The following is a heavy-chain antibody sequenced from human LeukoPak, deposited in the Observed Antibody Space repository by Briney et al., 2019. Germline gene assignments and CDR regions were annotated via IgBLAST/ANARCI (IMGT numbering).Heavy chain of an antibody. CDR2: INPNSGGT. D-gene: IGHD6-19*01. CDR3: ASRSPGIAVAGTFAEHYYYYMDV. J-gene: IGHJ6*03. CDR1: GYTFTSYG. V-gene: IGHV1-2*02. Sequence: ASVKVSCTASGYTFTSYGISWVRQAPGQGLEWMGWINPNSGGTNYAQKFQGRVTMTRDTSISTAYMELSRLRSDDTAVYYCASRSPGIAVAGTFAEHYYYYMDVWGKGTTVTVSS.